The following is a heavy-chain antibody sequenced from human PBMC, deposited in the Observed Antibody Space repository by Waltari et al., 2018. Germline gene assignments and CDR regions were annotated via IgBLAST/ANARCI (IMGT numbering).Heavy chain of an antibody. J-gene: IGHJ4*02. Sequence: EVQLVESGGGLVQPGGSLRLSCAASGFTFSSYAMNWVRQAPGKGLEWVSAISSSGSSTYYADSVKGRFTISRDNAKNTLYLQMNSLRAEDTAVYYCAKDSVITMYRGAADYWGQGTLVTVSS. V-gene: IGHV3-23*04. CDR2: ISSSGSST. CDR3: AKDSVITMYRGAADY. CDR1: GFTFSSYA. D-gene: IGHD3-10*01.